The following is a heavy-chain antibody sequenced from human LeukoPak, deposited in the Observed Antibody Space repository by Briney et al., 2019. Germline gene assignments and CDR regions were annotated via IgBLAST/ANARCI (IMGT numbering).Heavy chain of an antibody. Sequence: GGSLRLSCAASGFTFSGYWMSWVRQAPGKGLEWVSVIYSGGSTYYADSVKGRFTISRDNSKNTLYLQMNSLRAEDTAVYYCARGETFDYWGQGTLVTVSS. J-gene: IGHJ4*02. D-gene: IGHD1-26*01. CDR2: IYSGGST. CDR1: GFTFSGYW. CDR3: ARGETFDY. V-gene: IGHV3-66*01.